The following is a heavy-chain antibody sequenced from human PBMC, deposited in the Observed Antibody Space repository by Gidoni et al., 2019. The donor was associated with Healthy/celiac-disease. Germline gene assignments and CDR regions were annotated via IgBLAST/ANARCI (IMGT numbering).Heavy chain of an antibody. D-gene: IGHD2-15*01. J-gene: IGHJ5*02. Sequence: VQLVESGGGLVPPGGSLSLSCAASGFPFRCYRINWVRQAPGKGLEWVSYISSSSSTIYYADSVKGRFTISRDNAKNSLYLQMNSLRDEDTAVYYCARDSISYCSGGSCYTWVSWFDPWGQGTLVTVSS. V-gene: IGHV3-48*02. CDR3: ARDSISYCSGGSCYTWVSWFDP. CDR2: ISSSSSTI. CDR1: GFPFRCYR.